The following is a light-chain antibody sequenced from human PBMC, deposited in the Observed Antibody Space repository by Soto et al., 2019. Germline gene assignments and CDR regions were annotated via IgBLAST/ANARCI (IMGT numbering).Light chain of an antibody. CDR2: DAS. J-gene: IGKJ4*01. V-gene: IGKV3D-15*01. CDR1: QSVSYN. CDR3: QQYNNWPLN. Sequence: ETVMTQSPATLSVSPGDRATLSCSASQSVSYNLAWYQQKPGQAPRLLIYDASTRATGIPARFSGSASGTEFTLTISSLLSEDFAVYYCQQYNNWPLNFGGGTKVDIK.